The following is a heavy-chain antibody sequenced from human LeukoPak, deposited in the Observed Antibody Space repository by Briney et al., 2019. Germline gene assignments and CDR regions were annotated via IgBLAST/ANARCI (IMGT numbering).Heavy chain of an antibody. CDR1: GFTFSDYV. CDR2: VSYDGSNK. D-gene: IGHD3-10*01. CDR3: ARARGGTSLDY. V-gene: IGHV3-30-3*01. Sequence: PGGSLRLSCAVSGFTFSDYVLHWVRQAPGKGLEWVAVVSYDGSNKYYADSAKGRFTISRDNSKNTFYLQMNSLRPEDTAVYYCARARGGTSLDYWGQGTLVTVSS. J-gene: IGHJ4*02.